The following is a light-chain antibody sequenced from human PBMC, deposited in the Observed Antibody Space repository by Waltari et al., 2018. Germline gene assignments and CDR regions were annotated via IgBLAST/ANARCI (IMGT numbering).Light chain of an antibody. J-gene: IGKJ4*01. Sequence: DIVMTQSPDSLAVSLGERATINCKASQTILSSSNNKNALAWYQQKPGHPPKLLIYWASTRTSEVPDRFSGRGSETDFTLTISRLQADDVAVYYCQQYYSPPLTFGGGTKVEIK. CDR3: QQYYSPPLT. V-gene: IGKV4-1*01. CDR1: QTILSSSNNKNA. CDR2: WAS.